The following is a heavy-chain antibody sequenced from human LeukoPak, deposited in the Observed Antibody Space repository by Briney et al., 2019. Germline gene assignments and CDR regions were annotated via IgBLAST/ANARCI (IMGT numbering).Heavy chain of an antibody. V-gene: IGHV1-8*03. D-gene: IGHD3-3*01. J-gene: IGHJ3*02. Sequence: AASVKVSCKASGYTFTSYDINWVRQATGQGLEWMGWMNPNSGNTGYAQKFQGRVTITRNTSISTAYMELSSLRSEDTAVYYCAREPVLRFLESGAFDIWGQGTMVTVSS. CDR1: GYTFTSYD. CDR3: AREPVLRFLESGAFDI. CDR2: MNPNSGNT.